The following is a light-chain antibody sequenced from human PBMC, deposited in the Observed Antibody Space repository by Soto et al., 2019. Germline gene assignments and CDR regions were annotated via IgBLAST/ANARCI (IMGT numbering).Light chain of an antibody. CDR1: SGHSSYA. CDR3: QTWGTGIRV. Sequence: QLVLTQSPSASASLGASVNLTCTLSSGHSSYAIAWHQQQPEKGPRYLMKLNSDGSHNKGDGIPDRFSGSSSGAERYLTISSLQSEDEADYYCQTWGTGIRVFGGGTKLTVL. V-gene: IGLV4-69*01. J-gene: IGLJ3*02. CDR2: LNSDGSH.